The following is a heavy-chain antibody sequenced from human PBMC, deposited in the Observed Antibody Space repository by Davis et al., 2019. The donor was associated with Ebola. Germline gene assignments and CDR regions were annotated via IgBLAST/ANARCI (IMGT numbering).Heavy chain of an antibody. V-gene: IGHV5-51*01. CDR3: ASGVGSGSYYLYYYYYGMDV. Sequence: KVSCKGSGYSFTSYWIGWVRQMPGKGLEWMGIIYPGDSDTSYSPSFQGQVTISADQSISTAYLQWSSLKASDTAMYYCASGVGSGSYYLYYYYYGMDVWGQGTTVTVSS. J-gene: IGHJ6*02. CDR1: GYSFTSYW. D-gene: IGHD3-10*01. CDR2: IYPGDSDT.